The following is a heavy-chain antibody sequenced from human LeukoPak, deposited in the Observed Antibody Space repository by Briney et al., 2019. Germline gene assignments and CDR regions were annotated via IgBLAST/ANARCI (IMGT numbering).Heavy chain of an antibody. CDR2: INSDGSTT. Sequence: GGSLRLSCAASGFTFSNYWMHWVRQAPGKGLVWVSRINSDGSTTSYADSVKGRFTITRDNAMNTLYLQMNSLRAEDTAVYYCARVGFYYDSRDAFDIWGQGTMVTVSS. CDR1: GFTFSNYW. J-gene: IGHJ3*02. V-gene: IGHV3-74*01. D-gene: IGHD3-9*01. CDR3: ARVGFYYDSRDAFDI.